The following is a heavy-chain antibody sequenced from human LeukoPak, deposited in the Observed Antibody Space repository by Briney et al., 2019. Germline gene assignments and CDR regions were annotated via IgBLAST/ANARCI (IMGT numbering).Heavy chain of an antibody. V-gene: IGHV3-21*01. CDR1: GFTFSSYG. D-gene: IGHD1-26*01. CDR2: ISSSSSYI. J-gene: IGHJ4*02. CDR3: ARDKVVGASHFDF. Sequence: GGSLRLSCAASGFTFSSYGMHWVRQAPGKGLEWVSSISSSSSYIYYADSVKGRFTISRDNAKNSLYLQMNSLRVEDTAVYYCARDKVVGASHFDFWGQGTLVTVSS.